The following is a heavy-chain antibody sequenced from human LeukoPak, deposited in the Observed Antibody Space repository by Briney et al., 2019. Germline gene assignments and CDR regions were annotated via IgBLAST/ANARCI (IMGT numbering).Heavy chain of an antibody. D-gene: IGHD6-19*01. V-gene: IGHV4-59*01. CDR2: IYYSGST. Sequence: SETLSLTCTVSGGSIRSSYWSWIRQPPGKGLEWIGYIYYSGSTNYNPSLKSRVTISVDTSKNQFSLKLSSVTAADTAVYYCARVSVAGNYYYYGMDVWGQGTTVTVSS. CDR3: ARVSVAGNYYYYGMDV. CDR1: GGSIRSSY. J-gene: IGHJ6*02.